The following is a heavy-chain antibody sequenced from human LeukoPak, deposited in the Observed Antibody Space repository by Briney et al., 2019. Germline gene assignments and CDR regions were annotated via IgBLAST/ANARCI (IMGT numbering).Heavy chain of an antibody. CDR2: INPGGENT. CDR3: ARATYYDSSGYYTGPDF. CDR1: GYTFTNYY. Sequence: ASVTVSCKASGYTFTNYYMHWVRQAPGQGLEWMGIINPGGENTGYAQKFQGRVTMTRDTSTSTVYMELSSLRSEDTAVYYCARATYYDSSGYYTGPDFWGQGTLVTVSA. J-gene: IGHJ4*02. D-gene: IGHD3-22*01. V-gene: IGHV1-46*01.